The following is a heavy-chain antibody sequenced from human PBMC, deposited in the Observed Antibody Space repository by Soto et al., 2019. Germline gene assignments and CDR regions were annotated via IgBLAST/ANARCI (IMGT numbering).Heavy chain of an antibody. CDR3: ARAPKRGYSGPYGMDV. D-gene: IGHD5-12*01. CDR1: GGSISGGGYY. J-gene: IGHJ6*02. Sequence: SETLSLTCTVSGGSISGGGYYWSWIRQHPGKGLEWIGYIYYSGSTYYNPSLKSRVTISVDTSKNQFSLKLSSVTAADTAVYYCARAPKRGYSGPYGMDVWGQGTTVTVSS. CDR2: IYYSGST. V-gene: IGHV4-31*03.